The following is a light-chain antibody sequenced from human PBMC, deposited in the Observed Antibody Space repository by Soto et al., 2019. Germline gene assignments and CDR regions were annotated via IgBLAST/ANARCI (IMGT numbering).Light chain of an antibody. CDR3: QQYGNSPPLT. CDR2: GAS. CDR1: QSVSSH. J-gene: IGKJ4*01. V-gene: IGKV3-20*01. Sequence: EIVLTQSPGTLSLSPGEIATFSCRASQSVSSHLAWYQQRPGQAPRLLIYGASSRATGIPDRFSGSGSGTDFTLTISRLEPEDFALYYCQQYGNSPPLTFGGGTKVEIK.